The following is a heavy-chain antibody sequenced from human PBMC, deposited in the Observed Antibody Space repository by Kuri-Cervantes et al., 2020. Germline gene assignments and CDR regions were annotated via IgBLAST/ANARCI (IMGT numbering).Heavy chain of an antibody. CDR1: GGSISTHN. J-gene: IGHJ3*02. V-gene: IGHV4-38-2*02. CDR3: ARDKSGSYHDAFDI. D-gene: IGHD1-26*01. Sequence: GSLRLSCSVSGGSISTHNWSWIRQPPGKGLEWIGSIYHSGSTYYNPSLKSRVTISVDTSKNQFSLKLSSVTAADTAVYYCARDKSGSYHDAFDIWGQGTMVTVSS. CDR2: IYHSGST.